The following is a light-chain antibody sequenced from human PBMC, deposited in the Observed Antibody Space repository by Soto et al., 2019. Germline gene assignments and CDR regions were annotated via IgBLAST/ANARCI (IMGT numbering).Light chain of an antibody. CDR3: QQHGQWPIT. CDR2: GIS. Sequence: EIVLAQSPATLSLSPGERATLSCMASQSVSIYLAWYQQKPGQAPRLLIYGISKRATDIPDRFSGSGSGTEFTLTISSLQPEDFATYYCQQHGQWPITFGQGTRLEIK. V-gene: IGKV3-11*01. J-gene: IGKJ5*01. CDR1: QSVSIY.